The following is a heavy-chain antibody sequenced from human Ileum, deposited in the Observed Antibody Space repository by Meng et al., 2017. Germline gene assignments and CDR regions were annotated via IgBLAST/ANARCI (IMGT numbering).Heavy chain of an antibody. V-gene: IGHV4-4*02. Sequence: QVDLAEGGRGWVKPLGLLSRTGAVSCGSLGGSNWWSWVRQPPGKGLEWIGEIYHSGSTNYNPSLKSRVTISVDKSKNQFSLKLSSVTAADTAVYYCARYILRWGYYFDYWGQGTLVTVSS. CDR3: ARYILRWGYYFDY. CDR2: IYHSGST. D-gene: IGHD4-23*01. J-gene: IGHJ4*02. CDR1: CGSLGGSNW.